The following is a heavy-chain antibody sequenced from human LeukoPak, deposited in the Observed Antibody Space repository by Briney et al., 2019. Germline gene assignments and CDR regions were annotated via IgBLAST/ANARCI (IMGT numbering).Heavy chain of an antibody. V-gene: IGHV4-30-4*01. CDR1: GGSISSGDYY. D-gene: IGHD2-2*01. J-gene: IGHJ3*02. CDR2: IYYSGST. CDR3: AREGGLGYCSSTSCVRAFDI. Sequence: SQTLSLTCTVSGGSISSGDYYWSWIRQPPGKGLEWIGYIYYSGSTYYNPSLKSRVTTSVDTSKNQFSLKLSSVTAADTAVYYCAREGGLGYCSSTSCVRAFDIWGQGTMVTVSS.